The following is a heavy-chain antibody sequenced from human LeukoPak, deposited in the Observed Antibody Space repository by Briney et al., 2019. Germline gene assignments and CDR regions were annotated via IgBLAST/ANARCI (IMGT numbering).Heavy chain of an antibody. J-gene: IGHJ6*03. CDR2: IRYGGSNK. CDR3: AKGRGSGSDLFYSYYYMDV. D-gene: IGHD1-26*01. CDR1: GFTFSSYW. Sequence: GGSLRLSCAASGFTFSSYWMSWVRQAPGKGLEWVTFIRYGGSNKYYADSVKGRFAISRDNSKNTLYLQMNSLRAEDTAVYYCAKGRGSGSDLFYSYYYMDVWGKGTTVTVSS. V-gene: IGHV3-30*02.